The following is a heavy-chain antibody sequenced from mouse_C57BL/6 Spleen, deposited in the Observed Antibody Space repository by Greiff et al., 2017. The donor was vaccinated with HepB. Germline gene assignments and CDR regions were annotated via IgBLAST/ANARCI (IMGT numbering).Heavy chain of an antibody. D-gene: IGHD1-1*02. CDR2: ISYDGSN. V-gene: IGHV3-6*01. Sequence: DVKLQESGPGLVKPSQSLSLTCSVTGYSITSGYYWNWIRQFPGNKLEWMGYISYDGSNNYNPSLKNRISITRDTSKNQFFLKLNSVTTEDTATYYCARDDYVVEGFAYWGQGTLVTVSA. CDR3: ARDDYVVEGFAY. J-gene: IGHJ3*01. CDR1: GYSITSGYY.